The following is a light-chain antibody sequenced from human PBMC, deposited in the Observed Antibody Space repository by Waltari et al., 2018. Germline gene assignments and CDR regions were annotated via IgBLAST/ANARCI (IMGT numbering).Light chain of an antibody. CDR2: AAS. CDR1: QGISRW. CDR3: QQANSFPYT. J-gene: IGKJ2*01. V-gene: IGKV1-12*01. Sequence: QMTQSPSSLSASVGDRVTITCRASQGISRWLACYQQKPGKAPNLLMYAASSLQSGVPSRFSGSGSGTDFTLTISSLQPEDSAIYYCQQANSFPYTFGQGTKVEIK.